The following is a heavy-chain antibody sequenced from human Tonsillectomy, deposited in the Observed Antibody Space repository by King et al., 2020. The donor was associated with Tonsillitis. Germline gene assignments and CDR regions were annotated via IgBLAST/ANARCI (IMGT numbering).Heavy chain of an antibody. CDR1: GGSFDPHY. Sequence: QVQLQQWGAGLLKPSETLSLTCGVYGGSFDPHYWAWIRQRPGKGLEWIGEVYHSGSTSYNASLKSRVTLSVDTSKNQFSLRLTSVTVADTGVYYCARGRGDTPGSDMDVWGRGTTVTVSS. CDR2: VYHSGST. J-gene: IGHJ6*03. D-gene: IGHD2-21*01. V-gene: IGHV4-34*01. CDR3: ARGRGDTPGSDMDV.